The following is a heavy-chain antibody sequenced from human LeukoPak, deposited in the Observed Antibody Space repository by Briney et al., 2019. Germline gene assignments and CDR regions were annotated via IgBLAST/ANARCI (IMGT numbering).Heavy chain of an antibody. D-gene: IGHD3-10*01. V-gene: IGHV3-43*02. J-gene: IGHJ4*02. Sequence: AGRSLRLSCAASGFTFDDYAMHWVRQAPGKGLEWVSLISGDGGSTYYADSVKGRFTISRDNSKTSLYLQMNSLRTEDTALYYCAKDPWFGEGEYFDYWGQGTLVTVSS. CDR3: AKDPWFGEGEYFDY. CDR1: GFTFDDYA. CDR2: ISGDGGST.